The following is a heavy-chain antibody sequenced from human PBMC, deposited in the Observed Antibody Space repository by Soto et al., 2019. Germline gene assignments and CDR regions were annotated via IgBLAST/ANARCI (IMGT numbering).Heavy chain of an antibody. CDR1: GYTFTSYG. V-gene: IGHV1-18*01. J-gene: IGHJ3*02. D-gene: IGHD5-12*01. CDR3: ARAPPGREGSNYGDACDI. Sequence: QVQLVQSGAEVKKPGASVKVSCKASGYTFTSYGISWVRQAPGQGLEWMGWISAYNGNTNYAQKLQGRVTMTTDTSTSTAYLELRSLRSDDTAVYYCARAPPGREGSNYGDACDIWGQARKVTVSS. CDR2: ISAYNGNT.